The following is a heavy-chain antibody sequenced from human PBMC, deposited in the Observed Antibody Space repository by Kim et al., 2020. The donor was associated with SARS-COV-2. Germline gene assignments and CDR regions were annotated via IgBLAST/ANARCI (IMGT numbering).Heavy chain of an antibody. Sequence: PSLKSRVTISVDTSKNQFSLKLSSVTAADTAVYYCARQDVWFGELLPIDYWGQGTLVTVSS. CDR3: ARQDVWFGELLPIDY. J-gene: IGHJ4*02. V-gene: IGHV4-39*01. D-gene: IGHD3-10*01.